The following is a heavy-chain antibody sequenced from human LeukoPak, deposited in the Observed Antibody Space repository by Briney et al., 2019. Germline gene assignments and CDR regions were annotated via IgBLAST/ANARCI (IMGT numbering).Heavy chain of an antibody. Sequence: SETLSLTCTVSGGSISSGGYYWSWIRQHPGKGLEWIGYIYYSGSTYYNPSLKSRVTISVDTSKNQFSLKLNSVTAADTAVYYCTRGMPDLWLNFGYWGQGTLVTVSS. V-gene: IGHV4-31*03. CDR2: IYYSGST. CDR3: TRGMPDLWLNFGY. J-gene: IGHJ4*02. CDR1: GGSISSGGYY. D-gene: IGHD2-2*01.